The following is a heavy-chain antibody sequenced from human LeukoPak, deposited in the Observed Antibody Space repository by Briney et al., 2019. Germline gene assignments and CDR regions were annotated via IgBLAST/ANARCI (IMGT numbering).Heavy chain of an antibody. CDR2: IYYSGST. D-gene: IGHD3-22*01. CDR3: ARQTVLYYYDSSG. Sequence: SSETLSLTCTVSGGSISSYYWSWIRQPAGKGLEWIGRIYYSGSTYYNPSLKSRVTISVDTSKNQFSLKLSSVTAADTAVYYCARQTVLYYYDSSGWGQGTLVTVSS. J-gene: IGHJ4*02. V-gene: IGHV4-59*05. CDR1: GGSISSYY.